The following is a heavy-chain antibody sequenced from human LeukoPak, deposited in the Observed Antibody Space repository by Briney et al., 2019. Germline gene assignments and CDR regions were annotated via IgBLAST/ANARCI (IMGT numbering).Heavy chain of an antibody. CDR3: AGYYYDSSRGFDL. CDR1: GFKFDDYG. D-gene: IGHD3-22*01. V-gene: IGHV3-20*04. Sequence: PGGSLRLSCAASGFKFDDYGMSWVRHAPGKGLEWVCDINWNGAWTGYADSVKGRFTISRDNAKNSLYLQMNSPRAEDTALYYCAGYYYDSSRGFDLWGQGTLVTVSA. J-gene: IGHJ5*02. CDR2: INWNGAWT.